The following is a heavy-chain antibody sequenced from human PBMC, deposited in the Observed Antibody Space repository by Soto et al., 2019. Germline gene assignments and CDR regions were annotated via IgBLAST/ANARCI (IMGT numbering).Heavy chain of an antibody. CDR2: TDSDDGIT. CDR1: GFDVGDYY. Sequence: GGSLRLSCTDSGFDVGDYYMSWTRQAPGKGLEWVSYTDSDDGITNYTDSVKGRFTISRDDAKKSLYLQINRLRVEDTALYYCVRPYYSSSWFPFDLRGHGTLVTVSS. CDR3: VRPYYSSSWFPFDL. D-gene: IGHD3-22*01. J-gene: IGHJ4*03. V-gene: IGHV3-11*01.